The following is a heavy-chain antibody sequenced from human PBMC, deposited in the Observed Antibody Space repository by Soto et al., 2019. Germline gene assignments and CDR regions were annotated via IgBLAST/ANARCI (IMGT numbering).Heavy chain of an antibody. CDR3: ANFYYDSSGGPLSFDY. V-gene: IGHV3-23*01. CDR1: GFTFSSYA. Sequence: PGGSLRLSCAASGFTFSSYAMSWVRQAPGKGLEWVSAISGSGGSTYYADSVKGRFTISRDNSKNTLYLQMNSLRAEDTAVYSCANFYYDSSGGPLSFDYWGQGTLVTVSS. D-gene: IGHD3-22*01. CDR2: ISGSGGST. J-gene: IGHJ4*02.